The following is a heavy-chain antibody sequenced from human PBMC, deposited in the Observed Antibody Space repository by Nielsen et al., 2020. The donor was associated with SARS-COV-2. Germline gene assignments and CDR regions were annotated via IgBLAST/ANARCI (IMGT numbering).Heavy chain of an antibody. CDR3: ARGALRFLEWLGDYYYYGMDV. V-gene: IGHV3-13*01. Sequence: GESLKISCAASGFTFSSYDMHWVRQATGKGLGWVSAIGTAGDTYYPGSVKGQFTISRENAKNSLYLQMNSLRAGDTAVYYCARGALRFLEWLGDYYYYGMDVWGQGTTVTVSS. CDR2: IGTAGDT. J-gene: IGHJ6*02. CDR1: GFTFSSYD. D-gene: IGHD3-3*01.